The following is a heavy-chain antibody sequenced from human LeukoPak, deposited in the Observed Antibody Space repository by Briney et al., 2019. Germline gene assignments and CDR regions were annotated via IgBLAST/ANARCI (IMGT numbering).Heavy chain of an antibody. V-gene: IGHV3-74*01. J-gene: IGHJ5*02. CDR2: INPDGSSA. D-gene: IGHD4-11*01. CDR3: ARFKVTVTSIP. Sequence: GGSLRLSCAASGFTISDYWMHWVRQAPGKGLVWVSRINPDGSSASYADSVKGRFTISRDNAKNTLYLQMNSLRAEDTAVYYCARFKVTVTSIPWGQGTLVTVSS. CDR1: GFTISDYW.